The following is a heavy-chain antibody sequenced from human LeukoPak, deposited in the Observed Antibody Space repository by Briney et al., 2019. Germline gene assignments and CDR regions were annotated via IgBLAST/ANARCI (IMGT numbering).Heavy chain of an antibody. CDR3: ARDTYNYDRGGLHGPDY. CDR1: RFAPRALL. Sequence: PGETLRLHLPSCRFAPRALLPTCFLYPLGPRPERKANSKEGGTEKYCVDSVRCRFTISRDNAKNSLYLQMNSLRAEDTAVYWCARDTYNYDRGGLHGPDYWGQGTLVTVSS. D-gene: IGHD3-22*01. V-gene: IGHV3-7*01. CDR2: SKEGGTEK. J-gene: IGHJ4*02.